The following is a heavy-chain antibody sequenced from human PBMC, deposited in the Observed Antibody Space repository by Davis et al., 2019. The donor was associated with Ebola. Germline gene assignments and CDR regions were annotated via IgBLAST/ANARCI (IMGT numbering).Heavy chain of an antibody. CDR2: LSWSGDAK. J-gene: IGHJ6*02. CDR1: GFSFSGYD. Sequence: GESLKISCEASGFSFSGYDMSWVRQAPGKGLEWVSLLSWSGDAKYYADSVKGRFNISRDNSKNTLYLQMNSLRVEDTAVYSCARVRRNPYYYYGMDVWGQGTTVTVSS. V-gene: IGHV3-23*01. CDR3: ARVRRNPYYYYGMDV.